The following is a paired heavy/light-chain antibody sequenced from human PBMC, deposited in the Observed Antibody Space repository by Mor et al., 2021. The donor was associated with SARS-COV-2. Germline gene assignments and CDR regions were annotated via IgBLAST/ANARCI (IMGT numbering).Heavy chain of an antibody. V-gene: IGHV3-48*01. CDR3: ARVVVVGSRSYGMDV. CDR2: IGTSNSNK. J-gene: IGHJ6*02. D-gene: IGHD2-15*01. CDR1: GSSFSRYG. Sequence: VQLVESGGGLVQPGGSLRLSCATSGSSFSRYGMTWVRQAPGKGLEWVSYIGTSNSNKYYADSVKGRFTISTDNAKNSLYLQMNSLRADDTAVYYCARVVVVGSRSYGMDVWGQGTTVTVSS.
Light chain of an antibody. Sequence: DIQMTQSPSSLSASVGDRVTITCRASQGIRNDLGWYQQKPGKAPKRLIYAASSLQSGVPSRFSGSGSGTDFTLTISNLQPEDFATYYCLQHNSYPWTFGQGTKVEIK. CDR3: LQHNSYPWT. CDR2: AAS. V-gene: IGKV1-17*02. J-gene: IGKJ1*01. CDR1: QGIRND.